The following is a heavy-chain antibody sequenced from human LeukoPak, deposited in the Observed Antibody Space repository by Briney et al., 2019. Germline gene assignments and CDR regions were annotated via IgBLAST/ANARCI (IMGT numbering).Heavy chain of an antibody. CDR2: LKSKTDGGTT. CDR3: TRAVPPYCGGDCYSASDY. D-gene: IGHD2-21*02. Sequence: GGSLILSCAASGFTFRNAWMTWVRQAPGKGLEWVGRLKSKTDGGTTDYAAPVKGRFTISRDDSKNTLYLQMNTLKTEDTAVYYCTRAVPPYCGGDCYSASDYWGQGTLVTVSS. V-gene: IGHV3-15*01. J-gene: IGHJ4*02. CDR1: GFTFRNAW.